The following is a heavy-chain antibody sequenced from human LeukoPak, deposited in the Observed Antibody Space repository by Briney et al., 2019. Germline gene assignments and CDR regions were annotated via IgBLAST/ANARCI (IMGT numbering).Heavy chain of an antibody. V-gene: IGHV3-23*01. CDR2: ISGSGGST. J-gene: IGHJ4*02. CDR3: ANPERWLQPFPFDY. D-gene: IGHD5-24*01. CDR1: GFTFSSYA. Sequence: GGSLRLSCAASGFTFSSYAMSWVRQAPGKGLEWVSAISGSGGSTYYADSVKGRFTISRDPSPNTPPLQMNSLRAEDTAVYYCANPERWLQPFPFDYWGQGTLVTVSS.